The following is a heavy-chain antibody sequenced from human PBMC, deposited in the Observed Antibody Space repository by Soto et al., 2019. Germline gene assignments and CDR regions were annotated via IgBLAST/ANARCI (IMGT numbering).Heavy chain of an antibody. CDR1: GFTFSSYG. CDR2: ISYDGSNK. V-gene: IGHV3-30*03. Sequence: QVQLVESGGGVVQPGRSLRLSCAASGFTFSSYGMHWVRQAPGKGLEWVAVISYDGSNKYYADSVKGRFTISRDNSKNPLYLQMNSLRAEDTAVYYCAVPAAIRGEYYYYGMDVWGQGTTVTVSS. CDR3: AVPAAIRGEYYYYGMDV. J-gene: IGHJ6*02. D-gene: IGHD2-2*01.